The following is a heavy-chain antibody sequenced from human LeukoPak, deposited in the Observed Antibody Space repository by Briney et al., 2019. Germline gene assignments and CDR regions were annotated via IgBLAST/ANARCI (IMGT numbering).Heavy chain of an antibody. CDR1: GFTFSSYN. CDR2: ISGSSSYI. CDR3: ARDRIAVAATETSFDY. D-gene: IGHD6-19*01. J-gene: IGHJ4*02. Sequence: GGSLRLSCAASGFTFSSYNMNWVRQAPGKGLEWVSSISGSSSYIYYADSVKGRFTISRGDAKNSLYLEMNSLRAEDTAVYYCARDRIAVAATETSFDYWGQGTLVTVSS. V-gene: IGHV3-21*01.